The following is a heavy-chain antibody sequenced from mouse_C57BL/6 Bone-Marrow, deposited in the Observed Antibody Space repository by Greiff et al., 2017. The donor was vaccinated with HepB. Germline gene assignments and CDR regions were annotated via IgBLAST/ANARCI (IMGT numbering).Heavy chain of an antibody. CDR1: GYTFTSYT. CDR2: INPSSGYT. D-gene: IGHD2-3*01. V-gene: IGHV1-4*01. J-gene: IGHJ3*01. Sequence: QVQLQQSGAELARPGASVKMSCKASGYTFTSYTMHWVKQRPGQGLEWIGYINPSSGYTKYNQKFKDKATLTADKSSSTAYMQLSSLTSEYSAVYYGARLDDGYYEPSAYWGQGTLVTVSA. CDR3: ARLDDGYYEPSAY.